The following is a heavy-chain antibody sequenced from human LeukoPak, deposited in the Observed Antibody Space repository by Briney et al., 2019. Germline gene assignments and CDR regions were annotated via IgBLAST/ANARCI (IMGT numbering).Heavy chain of an antibody. D-gene: IGHD1-26*01. V-gene: IGHV3-48*01. CDR2: ISTSSSTI. CDR1: GFTFSSYS. Sequence: GGSLRLSCAASGFTFSSYSMNWVRQAPGKGLEWVSYISTSSSTIYYADSVKGRFTISRGNAKNSLYLQMNSLRAEDTAVYYCAREQVGTTNYCDYWGQGALVTVSS. CDR3: AREQVGTTNYCDY. J-gene: IGHJ4*02.